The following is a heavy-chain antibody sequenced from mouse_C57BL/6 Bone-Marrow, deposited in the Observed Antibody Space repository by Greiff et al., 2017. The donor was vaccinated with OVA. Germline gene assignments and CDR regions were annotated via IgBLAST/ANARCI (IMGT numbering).Heavy chain of an antibody. CDR3: ARPGSTMAYYFDY. V-gene: IGHV5-17*01. Sequence: EVKLVESGGGLVKPGGSLKLSCAASGFTFSDYGMHWVRQAPEKGLEWVAYISSGSSTIYYADTVKGRFTISRDNAKNTLFLQMTSLRSEDTAMYYCARPGSTMAYYFDYWGQGTTLTVSS. CDR1: GFTFSDYG. CDR2: ISSGSSTI. J-gene: IGHJ2*01. D-gene: IGHD2-1*01.